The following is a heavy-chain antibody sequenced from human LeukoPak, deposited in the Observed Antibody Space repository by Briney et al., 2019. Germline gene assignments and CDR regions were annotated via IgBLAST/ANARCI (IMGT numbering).Heavy chain of an antibody. CDR2: IYPGDSHI. Sequence: GESLKISCKGSGYSFSDYWIGWVRQMPGKGLDWMGIIYPGDSHIRYSPSFQGQVTISADTSISTAYLQWSSLKASDTAMYYCARAPPGDYYGSGSYAFDIWGQGTMVTVSS. CDR3: ARAPPGDYYGSGSYAFDI. CDR1: GYSFSDYW. J-gene: IGHJ3*02. V-gene: IGHV5-51*01. D-gene: IGHD3-10*01.